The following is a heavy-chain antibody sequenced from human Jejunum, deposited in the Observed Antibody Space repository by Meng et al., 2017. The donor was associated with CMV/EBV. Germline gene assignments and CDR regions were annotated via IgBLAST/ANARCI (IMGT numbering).Heavy chain of an antibody. Sequence: SGGYISNYYWSWIRQSPGKGLEWIAYIHSSGTTSYNPSLKSRVSMSLDTSKNRFTLKLTSVTAADTAVYYCARDRGNTYGYELAYWGQGTLVTVSS. D-gene: IGHD5-18*01. J-gene: IGHJ4*02. CDR3: ARDRGNTYGYELAY. CDR1: GGYISNYY. V-gene: IGHV4-59*01. CDR2: IHSSGTT.